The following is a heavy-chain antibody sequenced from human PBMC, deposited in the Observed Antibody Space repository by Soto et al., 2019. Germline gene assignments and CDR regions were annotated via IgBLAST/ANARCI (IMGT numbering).Heavy chain of an antibody. CDR1: GFSFSSYA. V-gene: IGHV3-30*01. CDR2: ISYDGTNK. CDR3: ATTYTYSPNNWFDP. J-gene: IGHJ5*02. Sequence: PGGSLRLSCAASGFSFSSYAMNWVRQAPGMGLEWVAIISYDGTNKFYADSVKGRFTISRDNSKNTLYLQMKNLRAEDTAVYYCATTYTYSPNNWFDPWGQGTLVTVSS. D-gene: IGHD2-2*02.